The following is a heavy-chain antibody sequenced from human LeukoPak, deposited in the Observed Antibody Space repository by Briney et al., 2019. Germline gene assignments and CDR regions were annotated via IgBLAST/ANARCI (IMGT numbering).Heavy chain of an antibody. V-gene: IGHV3-30*18. CDR3: AKLEYYYDSSGHFDY. CDR2: ISYDGSNK. CDR1: GFTFSSYG. D-gene: IGHD3-22*01. J-gene: IGHJ4*02. Sequence: GGSLRLSCAASGFTFSSYGMHWVRQAPGKGLEWVAVISYDGSNKYCADSVKGRFTISRDNSKNTLYLQMNSLRAEDTAVYYCAKLEYYYDSSGHFDYWGQGTLVTVSS.